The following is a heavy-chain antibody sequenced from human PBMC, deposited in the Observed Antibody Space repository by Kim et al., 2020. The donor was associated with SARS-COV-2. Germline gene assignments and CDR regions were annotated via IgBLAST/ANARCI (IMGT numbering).Heavy chain of an antibody. V-gene: IGHV4-59*01. Sequence: NPSLKSRVTISVDTSKNQFSLKLSSVTAADTAVYYCARVRYGSGSYYLDYWGQGTLVTVSS. CDR3: ARVRYGSGSYYLDY. J-gene: IGHJ4*02. D-gene: IGHD3-10*01.